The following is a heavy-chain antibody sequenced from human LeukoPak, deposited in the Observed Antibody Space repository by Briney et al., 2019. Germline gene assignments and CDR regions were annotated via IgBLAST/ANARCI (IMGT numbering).Heavy chain of an antibody. CDR3: ARGDLYCSSNSCYNY. V-gene: IGHV4-59*12. CDR1: GGSISSNY. CDR2: IYYSGST. Sequence: SETLSLTCTVSGGSISSNYWSWIRQPPGKGLEWIGYIYYSGSTNFNPSLKSRVTISVDTSKNQFSLKLSSVTAADTAVYYCARGDLYCSSNSCYNYWGQGTVVTVSS. J-gene: IGHJ4*02. D-gene: IGHD2-2*02.